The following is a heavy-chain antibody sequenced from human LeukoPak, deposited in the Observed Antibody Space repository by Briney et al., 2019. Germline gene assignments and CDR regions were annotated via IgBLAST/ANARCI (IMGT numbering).Heavy chain of an antibody. CDR2: IRRKAYVGTA. CDR1: GFNFGDYG. Sequence: GGSLRLSCTASGFNFGDYGMSWFRQAPGKGLEWVGLIRRKAYVGTAEYAASVKGRFTISRDDSKSIAYLQMNSLRTEDTAVYYCTRAGCSGTNCFRLYCYGMDVWGQGITVTVSS. D-gene: IGHD2-2*01. CDR3: TRAGCSGTNCFRLYCYGMDV. J-gene: IGHJ6*02. V-gene: IGHV3-49*03.